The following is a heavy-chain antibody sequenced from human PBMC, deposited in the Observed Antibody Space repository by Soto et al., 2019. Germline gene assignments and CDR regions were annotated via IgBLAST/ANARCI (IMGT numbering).Heavy chain of an antibody. CDR2: INHSGST. J-gene: IGHJ6*04. V-gene: IGHV4-34*01. CDR1: GGSFSGYY. CDR3: AGRRCSSTSCWMDV. Sequence: SETLSLTCAVYGGSFSGYYWSWIRQPPGKGLEWIGEINHSGSTNYNPSLKGPVTISVDTSKNQFSLKLRSVTAADTAVYYCAGRRCSSTSCWMDVWGKGTTVTVSS. D-gene: IGHD2-2*01.